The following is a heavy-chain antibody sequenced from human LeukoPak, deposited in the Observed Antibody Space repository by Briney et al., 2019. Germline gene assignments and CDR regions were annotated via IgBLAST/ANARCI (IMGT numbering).Heavy chain of an antibody. D-gene: IGHD5-12*01. Sequence: PSETLSLTCTVSGGSISSGGYYWSWIRQHPGKGPEWIGYIYYSGSTSYNPSLKSRVTISVDTSKNQFSLKLNSATAADTAVYYCTRDLRQKRGYSGYDGPQGGWFDPWGQGTLVTVSS. CDR1: GGSISSGGYY. V-gene: IGHV4-31*03. CDR2: IYYSGST. CDR3: TRDLRQKRGYSGYDGPQGGWFDP. J-gene: IGHJ5*02.